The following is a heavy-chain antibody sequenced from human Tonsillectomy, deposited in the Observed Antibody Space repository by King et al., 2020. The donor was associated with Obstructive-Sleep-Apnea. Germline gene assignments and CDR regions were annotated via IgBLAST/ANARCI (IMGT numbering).Heavy chain of an antibody. Sequence: VQLVESRGGLVQPGGSLRLSCAGSGFTFRSYAMSWVRQAPGKGLEWVSGISGSGGGTYYSDSVKGRFTISRDNSKNTLYLQMNSLRAEDTAVYYCAKDIINYDSLTGPVDYWGQGTLVTVSS. CDR3: AKDIINYDSLTGPVDY. CDR2: ISGSGGGT. CDR1: GFTFRSYA. D-gene: IGHD3-9*01. V-gene: IGHV3-23*04. J-gene: IGHJ4*02.